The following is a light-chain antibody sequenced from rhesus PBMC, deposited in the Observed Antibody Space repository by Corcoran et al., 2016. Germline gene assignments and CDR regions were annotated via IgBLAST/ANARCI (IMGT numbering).Light chain of an antibody. CDR3: SEYAGSGTGL. Sequence: QAAPTQSPSVSGSAGQSVTISCTGTRSDIGYYNAVSWYQQHPGKATKLMIYEVSKRPSGGSDRFSGSKSGNMASLTSSGLQAEDECDFDCSEYAGSGTGLFGVGTRLTVL. V-gene: IGLV2-19*02. CDR1: RSDIGYYNA. CDR2: EVS. J-gene: IGLJ2*01.